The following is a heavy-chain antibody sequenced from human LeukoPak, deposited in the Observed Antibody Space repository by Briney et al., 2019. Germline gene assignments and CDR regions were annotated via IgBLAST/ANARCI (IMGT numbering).Heavy chain of an antibody. D-gene: IGHD1-26*01. J-gene: IGHJ4*02. V-gene: IGHV4-39*01. CDR1: GGSISSSSYH. CDR3: AKWELLRLFDY. Sequence: SETLSLTCTVSGGSISSSSYHWGSIRQPPGKGLEWIGNIYYSGSTYYNPSLKGRVTISVDTSENQFSLKLSCVTAADTAVYYCAKWELLRLFDYWGQGTLVAVSS. CDR2: IYYSGST.